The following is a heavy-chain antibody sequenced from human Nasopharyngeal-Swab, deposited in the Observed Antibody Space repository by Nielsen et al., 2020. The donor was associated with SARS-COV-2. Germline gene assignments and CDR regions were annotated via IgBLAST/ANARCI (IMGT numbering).Heavy chain of an antibody. V-gene: IGHV1-3*01. D-gene: IGHD2-2*02. CDR3: ARDSVPAAIGVGHYYYMDV. J-gene: IGHJ6*03. Sequence: WVRQAPGQGLEWMGWINAGNGNTKYSQKFQGRVTITRDTSASTAYMELSSLRSEDTAVYYCARDSVPAAIGVGHYYYMDVWGKGTTVTVSS. CDR2: INAGNGNT.